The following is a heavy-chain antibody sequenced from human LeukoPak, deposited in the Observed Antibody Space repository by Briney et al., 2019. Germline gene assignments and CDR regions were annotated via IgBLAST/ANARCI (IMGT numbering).Heavy chain of an antibody. D-gene: IGHD3-3*01. Sequence: PSETLSLTCTVSGGSISTDYWSWIRQPPGKGPEWIAYGHQSGSTNYNPSFKSRVTISVDASRNQFSLKLSSVTVADTAIYYCARGWNYGDYWGQGTLVTVSS. CDR1: GGSISTDY. J-gene: IGHJ4*02. CDR2: GHQSGST. V-gene: IGHV4-59*01. CDR3: ARGWNYGDY.